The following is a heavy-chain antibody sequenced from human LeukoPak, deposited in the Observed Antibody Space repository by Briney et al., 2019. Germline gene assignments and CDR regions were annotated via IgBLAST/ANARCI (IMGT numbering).Heavy chain of an antibody. CDR1: GFTFSDYY. CDR3: ARVSYDSSNFDY. CDR2: ISSSSSYT. Sequence: KPGGSLRLSCAASGFTFSDYYMSWIRQAPGKGLEWVSYISSSSSYTNYADSVKGRFTISRDNAKNSLYLQMNSLRAEDTAVYYCARVSYDSSNFDYWGQGTLVTVSS. D-gene: IGHD3-22*01. V-gene: IGHV3-11*05. J-gene: IGHJ4*02.